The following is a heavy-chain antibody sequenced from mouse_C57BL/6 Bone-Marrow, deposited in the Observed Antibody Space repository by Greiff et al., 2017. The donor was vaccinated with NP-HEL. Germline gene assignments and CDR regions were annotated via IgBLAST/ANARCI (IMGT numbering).Heavy chain of an antibody. V-gene: IGHV5-6*01. Sequence: EVMLVESGGDLVKPGGSLKLSCAASGFTFSSYGMSWVRQTPDKRLEWVATISSGGSYTYYPDSVKGRFTISRDNAKNTLYLQMSSLKSEDTAMYYCARHQRLLPFFAYWGQGTLVTVSA. CDR2: ISSGGSYT. D-gene: IGHD1-1*01. CDR3: ARHQRLLPFFAY. CDR1: GFTFSSYG. J-gene: IGHJ3*01.